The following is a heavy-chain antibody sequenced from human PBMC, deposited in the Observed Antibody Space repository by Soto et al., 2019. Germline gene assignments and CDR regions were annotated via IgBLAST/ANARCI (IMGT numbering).Heavy chain of an antibody. J-gene: IGHJ4*02. V-gene: IGHV3-21*06. CDR3: ARWFTYGNFDYFDY. CDR1: GFTFSTYH. Sequence: GSLRLSCAASGFTFSTYHMNWVRQAPGKGLVWVSPIDRSSSNIYYADSVRGRFTISRDNAKNTLYLQMNGLRAEDTALYYCARWFTYGNFDYFDYWGQGTQVTVSS. D-gene: IGHD3-10*01. CDR2: IDRSSSNI.